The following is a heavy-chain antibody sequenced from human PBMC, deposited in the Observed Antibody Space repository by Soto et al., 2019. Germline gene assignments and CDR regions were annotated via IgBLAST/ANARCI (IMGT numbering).Heavy chain of an antibody. Sequence: EEQLVESGGGLVQPGGSLRLSCAASGFTFSSYWMHWVRQAPGKGLVWVSRINPGGSITADAGSVKGRFSISRDNAKNTLYLRMNSLRGDDTAVYYCARVPTGKYGVWNYWGQGTLVTVSS. J-gene: IGHJ4*02. D-gene: IGHD2-8*02. CDR3: ARVPTGKYGVWNY. V-gene: IGHV3-74*01. CDR1: GFTFSSYW. CDR2: INPGGSIT.